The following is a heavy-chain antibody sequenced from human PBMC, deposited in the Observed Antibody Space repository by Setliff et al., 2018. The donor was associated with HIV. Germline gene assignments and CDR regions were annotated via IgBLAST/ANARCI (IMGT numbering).Heavy chain of an antibody. CDR1: GFTVNSNY. Sequence: GGSLRLSCAASGFTVNSNYINWVRQAPGKGLEWVSVFYSKGKTYYADSVRGRFTISRDNSQNTVSLQMNSLRVEDTAVYYCARDGSGAPYYGMDVWGQGTTVTVSS. V-gene: IGHV3-66*03. CDR3: ARDGSGAPYYGMDV. D-gene: IGHD6-19*01. J-gene: IGHJ6*02. CDR2: FYSKGKT.